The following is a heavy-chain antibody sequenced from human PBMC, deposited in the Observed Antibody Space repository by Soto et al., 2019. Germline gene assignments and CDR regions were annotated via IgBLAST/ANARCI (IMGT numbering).Heavy chain of an antibody. CDR1: GFTFSNYG. CDR3: AKGGSSLYYYHYGLDV. Sequence: HPGGSLRLSCAASGFTFSNYGMHWVRQAPGKGLEWVAIISYDGNYKYYGDSVKGRFTISRDNSKNTLYMQMNSLRDEDAAVYYCAKGGSSLYYYHYGLDVWGRGTTVTVSS. V-gene: IGHV3-30*18. J-gene: IGHJ6*02. CDR2: ISYDGNYK. D-gene: IGHD6-6*01.